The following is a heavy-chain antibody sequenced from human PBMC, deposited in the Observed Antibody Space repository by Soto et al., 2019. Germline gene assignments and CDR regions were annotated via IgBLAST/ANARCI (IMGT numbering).Heavy chain of an antibody. Sequence: PSETLSLTCAVSGGSISSGNWWSWVRQPPGKGLEWIGEIYHSGSTNYNPSLKSRVTISVDKSKNQFSLKLSSVTAADTAVYYCASPDYYDSSGYPPRILNYWGQGTLVTVSS. CDR1: GGSISSGNW. J-gene: IGHJ4*02. V-gene: IGHV4-4*02. CDR2: IYHSGST. D-gene: IGHD3-22*01. CDR3: ASPDYYDSSGYPPRILNY.